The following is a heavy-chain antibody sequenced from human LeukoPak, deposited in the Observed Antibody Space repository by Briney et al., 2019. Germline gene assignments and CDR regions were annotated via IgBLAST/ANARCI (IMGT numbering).Heavy chain of an antibody. CDR2: ISSSGGTI. V-gene: IGHV3-48*03. Sequence: PGGSLRLSCAASGFTFSDYEINWVRQAPGKGLEWVSYISSSGGTIYYADSVKGRFTISRDNAKNSLYLQMNSLRVEDAGIYYCARLRGGYNLYWGQGTLVTVSS. CDR1: GFTFSDYE. D-gene: IGHD5-24*01. CDR3: ARLRGGYNLY. J-gene: IGHJ4*02.